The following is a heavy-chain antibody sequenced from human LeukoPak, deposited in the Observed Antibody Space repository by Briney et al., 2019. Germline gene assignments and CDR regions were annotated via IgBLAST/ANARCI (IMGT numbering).Heavy chain of an antibody. Sequence: AGGSLRLSCAASGFTFSSYSMNWVRQAPGKGLEWVSSISSSSSYIYYADSVKGRFTISRDNAKNSLYPQMNSLRAEDTAVYYCARPTGIAAADYYGMDVWGQGTTVTVSS. D-gene: IGHD6-13*01. CDR1: GFTFSSYS. V-gene: IGHV3-21*01. CDR2: ISSSSSYI. CDR3: ARPTGIAAADYYGMDV. J-gene: IGHJ6*02.